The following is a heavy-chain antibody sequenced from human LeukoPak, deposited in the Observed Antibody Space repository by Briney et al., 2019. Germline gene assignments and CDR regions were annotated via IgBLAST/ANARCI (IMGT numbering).Heavy chain of an antibody. V-gene: IGHV1-69*13. CDR2: IIPIFGTA. D-gene: IGHD3-22*01. CDR1: GGTFSSYA. CDR3: ARDRGYYDSSGYWDY. Sequence: ASVKVSCKASGGTFSSYAISWVRQAPGQGLEWMGGIIPIFGTANYAQKFQGRVTITADESTSTAYMELSSLRSEDTAVYYCARDRGYYDSSGYWDYWGQGTLVTVSS. J-gene: IGHJ4*02.